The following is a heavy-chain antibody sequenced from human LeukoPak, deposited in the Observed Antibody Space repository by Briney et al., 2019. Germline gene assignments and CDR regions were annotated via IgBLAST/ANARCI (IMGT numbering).Heavy chain of an antibody. Sequence: GASVKVSCKASGYTFTGYYMHWVRQAPGQGLEWMGRINPNSGGTNYAQKFQGRVTMTRDTSISTAYMELSRLRSDDTAVYYCASEVDYDFWSGYYPTDYWGQGTLVTVSS. V-gene: IGHV1-2*06. CDR3: ASEVDYDFWSGYYPTDY. CDR1: GYTFTGYY. J-gene: IGHJ4*02. CDR2: INPNSGGT. D-gene: IGHD3-3*01.